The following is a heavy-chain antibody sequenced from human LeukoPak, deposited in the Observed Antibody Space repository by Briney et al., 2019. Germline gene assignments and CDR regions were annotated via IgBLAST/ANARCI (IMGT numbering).Heavy chain of an antibody. Sequence: SETLSLTCTVSGGSISSYYWSWIRQPPGKGLEWIGSIHYSGSTNYNPSLKSRVTISVDTSKNQFSLKLSSVTAADTAVYYCASERASYYYDSSGYYYSPYFDYWGQGTLVTVSS. J-gene: IGHJ4*02. CDR3: ASERASYYYDSSGYYYSPYFDY. D-gene: IGHD3-22*01. CDR1: GGSISSYY. V-gene: IGHV4-59*08. CDR2: IHYSGST.